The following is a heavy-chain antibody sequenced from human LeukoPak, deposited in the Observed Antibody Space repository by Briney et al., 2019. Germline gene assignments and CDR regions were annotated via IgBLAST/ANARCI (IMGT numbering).Heavy chain of an antibody. CDR3: ARNGYFDWLLPLIN. CDR2: INPNSGGT. J-gene: IGHJ4*02. V-gene: IGHV1-2*02. D-gene: IGHD3-9*01. CDR1: GYTFTGYC. Sequence: ASVKVSCKASGYTFTGYCMHWVRQAPGQGLEWMGWINPNSGGTNYAQKFQGRVTMTRDTSISTAYMELSRLRSDDTAVYYCARNGYFDWLLPLINWGQGTLVTVSS.